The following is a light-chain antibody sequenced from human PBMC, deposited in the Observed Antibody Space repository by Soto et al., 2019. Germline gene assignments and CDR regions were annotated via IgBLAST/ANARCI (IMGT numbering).Light chain of an antibody. CDR1: SSDVGGYNY. V-gene: IGLV2-14*01. Sequence: QYALTQPASVSGSPGQSITISCTGTSSDVGGYNYVSWYQQHPGKAPKLMISEVSNRPSGVSNRFSGSKSGNTASLTISGLQAEDEADYYCSSYTSSSTLVFGGGTKLTVL. CDR3: SSYTSSSTLV. CDR2: EVS. J-gene: IGLJ2*01.